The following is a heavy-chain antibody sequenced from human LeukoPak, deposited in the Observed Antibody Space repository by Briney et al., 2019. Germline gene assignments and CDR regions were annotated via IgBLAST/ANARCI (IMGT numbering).Heavy chain of an antibody. V-gene: IGHV3-74*01. Sequence: GGSLRLSCAASGFTFSSYWMHWVRQAPGKGLVWVSRINSDGSSTGYADSVKGRFTISTDNAKNTLYLQMNSLRAEDTAVYYCAKTGSSSWGYFDYWGQGTLVTVSS. CDR2: INSDGSST. D-gene: IGHD6-13*01. J-gene: IGHJ4*02. CDR3: AKTGSSSWGYFDY. CDR1: GFTFSSYW.